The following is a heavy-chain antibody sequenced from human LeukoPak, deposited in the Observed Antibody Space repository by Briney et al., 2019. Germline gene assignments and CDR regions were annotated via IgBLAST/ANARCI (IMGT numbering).Heavy chain of an antibody. J-gene: IGHJ4*02. D-gene: IGHD3-10*01. CDR2: AHYSGSG. CDR3: ARDEINYGSGSYFDF. V-gene: IGHV4-59*01. Sequence: PSETLSLTCTVSGDSIRTYHWNWIRQSPGKGLEWIGSAHYSGSGNHNPSLKSRLTISVDTSKNQVSLKLSSITAVDTAVYYCARDEINYGSGSYFDFWGQGTLVTVSS. CDR1: GDSIRTYH.